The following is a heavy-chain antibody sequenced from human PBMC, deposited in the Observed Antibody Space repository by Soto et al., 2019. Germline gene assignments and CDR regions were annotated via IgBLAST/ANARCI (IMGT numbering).Heavy chain of an antibody. D-gene: IGHD3-10*01. CDR1: GGSISSSSYY. J-gene: IGHJ6*02. CDR3: ARIEVGFGEYYYYYGMDV. V-gene: IGHV4-39*07. Sequence: SETLSLTCTVSGGSISSSSYYWGWIRQPPGKGLEWIGSIYYSGSTYYNPSLKSRVTISVDTSKNQFSLKLSSVTAADTAVYYCARIEVGFGEYYYYYGMDVWGQGTTVTVSS. CDR2: IYYSGST.